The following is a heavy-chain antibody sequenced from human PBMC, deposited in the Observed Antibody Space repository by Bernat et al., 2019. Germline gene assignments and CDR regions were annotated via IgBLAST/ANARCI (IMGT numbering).Heavy chain of an antibody. V-gene: IGHV3-23*01. CDR3: AKSSRYDILTGVWFDP. CDR1: GFTFSSYA. D-gene: IGHD3-9*01. CDR2: ISGSGDST. J-gene: IGHJ5*02. Sequence: EVQLLESGGGLVQPGGSLRLSCAASGFTFSSYAMSWVRQAPGKGLEWVSGISGSGDSTNYADSVKGRFTISRDNSKNTLYLQMNSLRAEDTAVYYCAKSSRYDILTGVWFDPWGQGTLVTVSS.